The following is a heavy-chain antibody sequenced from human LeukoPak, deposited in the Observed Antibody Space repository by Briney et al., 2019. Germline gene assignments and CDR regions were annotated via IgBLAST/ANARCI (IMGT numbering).Heavy chain of an antibody. CDR3: AKGLARVRGVTYYFDY. J-gene: IGHJ4*02. Sequence: PGGSLRLSCAASGFTFSNYEMNWVRQAPGKGLEWVSYISSSGSSIYYADSVKGRFTISRDNAKNSLYLQMNSLSAEDTAVYYCAKGLARVRGVTYYFDYWGQGTLVTVSS. CDR1: GFTFSNYE. D-gene: IGHD3-10*01. V-gene: IGHV3-48*03. CDR2: ISSSGSSI.